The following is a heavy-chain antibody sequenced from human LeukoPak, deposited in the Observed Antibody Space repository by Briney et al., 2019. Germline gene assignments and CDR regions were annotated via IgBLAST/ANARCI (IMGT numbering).Heavy chain of an antibody. V-gene: IGHV3-30*02. Sequence: GGSLRLSCAASGFTFSSYGMHWVRQAPGKGLEWVAFIRYDGSNKYYADSVKGRFTISRDNSKNTLYLQMNSLRVEDTAVYYCAKDLEDYYGSSGYPFLDYWGQGTLVTVSS. J-gene: IGHJ4*02. CDR2: IRYDGSNK. CDR3: AKDLEDYYGSSGYPFLDY. CDR1: GFTFSSYG. D-gene: IGHD3-22*01.